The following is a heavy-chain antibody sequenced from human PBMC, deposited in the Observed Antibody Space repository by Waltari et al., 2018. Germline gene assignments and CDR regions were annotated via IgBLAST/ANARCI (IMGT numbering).Heavy chain of an antibody. CDR1: GGPLRSVSYY. CDR2: IHHSGGT. J-gene: IGHJ4*02. CDR3: ARQLNPRAPYFDL. Sequence: QVQLQESGPGLVKPSQTLSLTCIVPGGPLRSVSYYWSWSRQHPGKALEWIGYIHHSGGTLYNPSLESRATIRVDTSKNQLSLRLNSVSAADTAVYYCARQLNPRAPYFDLWGQGALVTVAS. V-gene: IGHV4-31*03.